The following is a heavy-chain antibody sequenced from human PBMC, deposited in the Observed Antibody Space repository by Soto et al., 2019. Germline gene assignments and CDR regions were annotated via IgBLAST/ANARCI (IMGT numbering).Heavy chain of an antibody. CDR2: ISDSGGSP. D-gene: IGHD2-8*02. Sequence: VQLLESGGGLVQPGGSLRLSCAASGFTFSSYAMNWVRQTPGEGLEWVSGISDSGGSPYYADSVKGRFTISRDNSKNTLDLQMDSLRAEDTGLYYCARYGVGLSPWWYNWFHRWGQGTLVSVSS. CDR3: ARYGVGLSPWWYNWFHR. J-gene: IGHJ5*02. V-gene: IGHV3-23*01. CDR1: GFTFSSYA.